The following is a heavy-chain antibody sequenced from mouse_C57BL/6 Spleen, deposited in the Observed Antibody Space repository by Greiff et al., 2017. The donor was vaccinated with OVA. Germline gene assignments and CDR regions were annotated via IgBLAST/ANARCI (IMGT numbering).Heavy chain of an antibody. Sequence: VQLMESGPGLVQPSQSLSITCTVSGFSLTSYGVHWVRQSPGKGLEWLGVIWSGGSTDYNAAFISRLSISKDNSKSQVFFKMNSLQADDTAIYYCARATYYGRTYWYFDVWGTGTTVTVSS. J-gene: IGHJ1*03. CDR3: ARATYYGRTYWYFDV. D-gene: IGHD1-1*01. CDR1: GFSLTSYG. V-gene: IGHV2-2*01. CDR2: IWSGGST.